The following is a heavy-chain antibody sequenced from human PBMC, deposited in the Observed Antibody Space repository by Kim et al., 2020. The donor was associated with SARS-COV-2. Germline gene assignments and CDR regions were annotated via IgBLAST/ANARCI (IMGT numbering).Heavy chain of an antibody. Sequence: ASVKVSCKASGYTFTGYYMHWVRQAPGQGLEWMGWINPNSGGTNYAQKFQGRVTMTRDTSISTAYMELSRLRSDDTAVYYCARSIVVVPAAAIDYWGQGTLVTVSS. CDR1: GYTFTGYY. J-gene: IGHJ4*02. D-gene: IGHD2-2*01. CDR2: INPNSGGT. V-gene: IGHV1-2*02. CDR3: ARSIVVVPAAAIDY.